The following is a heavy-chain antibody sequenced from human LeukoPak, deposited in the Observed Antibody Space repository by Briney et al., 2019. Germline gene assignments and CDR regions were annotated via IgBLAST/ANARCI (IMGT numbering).Heavy chain of an antibody. Sequence: GGSLRLSCAASGFTFSSYAMHWVRQAPGKGLEWVAVISYDGSNKYYADSVKGRFTISRDNSKNTLYLQMNSLRAEDTAVYYCAKDLESSSSGWYEEFDPWGQGTLVTVSS. CDR3: AKDLESSSSGWYEEFDP. J-gene: IGHJ5*02. D-gene: IGHD6-19*01. CDR1: GFTFSSYA. V-gene: IGHV3-30-3*01. CDR2: ISYDGSNK.